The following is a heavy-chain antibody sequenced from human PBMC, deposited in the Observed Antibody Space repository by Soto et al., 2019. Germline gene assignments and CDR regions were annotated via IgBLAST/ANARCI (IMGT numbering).Heavy chain of an antibody. CDR1: GLNFSRYC. D-gene: IGHD1-1*01. V-gene: IGHV1-18*01. J-gene: IGHJ4*02. CDR3: SRGYPPRDQLGNLPGAF. CDR2: INTYNGNT. Sequence: GGSVKVSCKASGLNFSRYCIAWGRQAPGQRLEWMGWINTYNGNTNYAQNLQGRVTLTTDTSTSTAYMELTSLRSNDTAIYYCSRGYPPRDQLGNLPGAFWGQGTLVTVSS.